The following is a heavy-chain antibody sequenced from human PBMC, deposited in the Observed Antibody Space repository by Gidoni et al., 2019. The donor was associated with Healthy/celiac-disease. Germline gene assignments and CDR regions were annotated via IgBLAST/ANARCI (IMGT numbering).Heavy chain of an antibody. CDR2: ISSSSSYI. J-gene: IGHJ6*02. V-gene: IGHV3-21*01. D-gene: IGHD6-6*01. Sequence: EVQLVESGGGLVKPGGSLRLSCAASGFTFSSYSMNWVRQAPGKGLEWVSSISSSSSYIYYADSVKGRFTISRDNAKNSLYLQMNSLRAEDTAVYYCARDGARPSYYYYGMDVWGQGTTVTVSS. CDR1: GFTFSSYS. CDR3: ARDGARPSYYYYGMDV.